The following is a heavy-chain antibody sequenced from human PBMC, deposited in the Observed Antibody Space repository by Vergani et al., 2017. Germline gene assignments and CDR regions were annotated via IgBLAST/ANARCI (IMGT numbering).Heavy chain of an antibody. Sequence: EVQLVESGGGLVKPGGSLRLSCAASGFTFSNAWMSWVRQAPGKGLEWVGRIKSKTDGGKTAYAGPVKCRFTRARDESKNTLKLHMKSLETEDTALYYCTTDQECESRFRKAFDIWGQGTMVTVSS. CDR2: IKSKTDGGKT. CDR1: GFTFSNAW. J-gene: IGHJ3*02. CDR3: TTDQECESRFRKAFDI. D-gene: IGHD1-14*01. V-gene: IGHV3-15*01.